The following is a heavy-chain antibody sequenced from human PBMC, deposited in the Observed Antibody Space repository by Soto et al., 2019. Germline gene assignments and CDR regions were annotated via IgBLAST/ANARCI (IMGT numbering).Heavy chain of an antibody. CDR3: AKDSSIAVAGAGLDY. CDR2: ISYDGSNK. Sequence: QVQLVESGGGVVQPGRSLRLSCAASGFTFSSYGMHWVRQAPGKGLEWVVVISYDGSNKYYADSVKGRFSISGDNSKNTLDLQMNSLRAEDTAVYYCAKDSSIAVAGAGLDYWGQGTLVTVSS. CDR1: GFTFSSYG. J-gene: IGHJ4*02. D-gene: IGHD6-19*01. V-gene: IGHV3-30*18.